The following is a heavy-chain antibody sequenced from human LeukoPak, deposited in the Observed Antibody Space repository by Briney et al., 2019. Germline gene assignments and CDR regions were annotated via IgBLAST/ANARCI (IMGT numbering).Heavy chain of an antibody. V-gene: IGHV1-46*01. D-gene: IGHD6-19*01. CDR3: ARDHNYSSGWYDAFDI. Sequence: ASVKVSCKASGYTFTSYYMHRVRQAPGQGLEWMGIINPSGGSTSYAQKFQGRVTMTRDTSTSTVYMELSSLRSEDTAVYYCARDHNYSSGWYDAFDIWGQGTMVTVSS. CDR2: INPSGGST. J-gene: IGHJ3*02. CDR1: GYTFTSYY.